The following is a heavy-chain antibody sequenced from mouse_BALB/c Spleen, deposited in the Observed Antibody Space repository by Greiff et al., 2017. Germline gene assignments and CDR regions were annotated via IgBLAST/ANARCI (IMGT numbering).Heavy chain of an antibody. CDR1: GFTFSDYY. J-gene: IGHJ2*01. Sequence: EVQLVESGGGLVKPGGSLKLSCAASGFTFSDYYMYWVRQTPEKRLEWVATISDGGSYTYYPDSVKGRFTISRDNAKNNLYLQMSSLKSEDTAMYYCAREGDDYFDYWGQGTTLTVSS. CDR2: ISDGGSYT. V-gene: IGHV5-4*02. CDR3: AREGDDYFDY. D-gene: IGHD3-3*01.